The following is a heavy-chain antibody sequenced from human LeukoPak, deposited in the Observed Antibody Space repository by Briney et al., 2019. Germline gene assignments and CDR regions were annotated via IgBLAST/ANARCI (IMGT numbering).Heavy chain of an antibody. CDR2: IYTSGST. CDR1: GGSISSGSYY. V-gene: IGHV4-61*02. Sequence: SETLSLTCTVSGGSISSGSYYWSWIRQPAGKGLEWIGRIYTSGSTNYNPSLKSRVTISVDTSKNQFSLKLSSVTAADTAVYYCARETWGPPIDYWGQGTLVTVSS. J-gene: IGHJ4*02. CDR3: ARETWGPPIDY. D-gene: IGHD3-16*01.